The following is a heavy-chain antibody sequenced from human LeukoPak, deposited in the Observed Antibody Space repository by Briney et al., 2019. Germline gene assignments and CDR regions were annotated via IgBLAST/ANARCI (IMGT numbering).Heavy chain of an antibody. Sequence: ASVKVSCKASGYTLTDHYMHWVRQAPGQGLEWMGWINPNSGDTNYAQKFQGRVTMTRDTSISTAYMELSRLTSDDTAIYYCARDWRGSYFPDFWGQGTLVTVPS. V-gene: IGHV1-2*02. CDR1: GYTLTDHY. CDR2: INPNSGDT. J-gene: IGHJ4*02. CDR3: ARDWRGSYFPDF. D-gene: IGHD1-26*01.